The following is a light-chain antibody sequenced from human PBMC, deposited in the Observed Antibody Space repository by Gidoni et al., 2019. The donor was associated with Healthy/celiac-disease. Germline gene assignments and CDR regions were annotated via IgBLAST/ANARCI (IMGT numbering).Light chain of an antibody. J-gene: IGLJ2*01. Sequence: QSALTQPASVSRSPGQSITISCTGTSSDVGGYNYVTWYQQHPGKAPKLMIYDVSNRPSGVSNRFSGSKSGNTASLTISGLQAEDEADYDCSSYTSSSTVVFGGGTKLTVL. CDR3: SSYTSSSTVV. CDR1: SSDVGGYNY. V-gene: IGLV2-14*03. CDR2: DVS.